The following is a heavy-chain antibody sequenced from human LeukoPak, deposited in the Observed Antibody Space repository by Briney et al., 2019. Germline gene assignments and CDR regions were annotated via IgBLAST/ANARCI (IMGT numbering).Heavy chain of an antibody. J-gene: IGHJ3*02. V-gene: IGHV3-30*04. CDR2: ISYDGSNK. CDR1: GFTFSSYA. Sequence: GGSLRLSCAASGFTFSSYAVHWVRQAPGKGLEWVAVISYDGSNKYYADSVKGRFTISRDNSKNTLYLQMNSLRAEDTAVYYCAKDGGSDPDSFDIWGQGTMVTVSS. CDR3: AKDGGSDPDSFDI. D-gene: IGHD2-15*01.